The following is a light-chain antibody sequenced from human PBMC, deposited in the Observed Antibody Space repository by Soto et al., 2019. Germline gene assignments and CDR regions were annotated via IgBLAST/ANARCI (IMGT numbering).Light chain of an antibody. J-gene: IGKJ1*01. CDR1: QNITTW. V-gene: IGKV1-12*01. CDR3: QQLNTYQWT. Sequence: DIQMIQSPSSVSASVGDRVTVTCRASQNITTWLTWYQQTPGKAPHLLIYGASTLQRGVPSRFSGSESGTEFTLTISGLQPEDFATYYCQQLNTYQWTFGQGTKVEIK. CDR2: GAS.